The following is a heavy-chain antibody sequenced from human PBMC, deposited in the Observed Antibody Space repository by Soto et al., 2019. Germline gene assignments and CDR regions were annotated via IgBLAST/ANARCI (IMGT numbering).Heavy chain of an antibody. V-gene: IGHV3-74*01. J-gene: IGHJ6*03. CDR2: INSDGSST. CDR1: GFTFSSYW. CDR3: AREWGYSGYYNDYYYMDV. D-gene: IGHD5-12*01. Sequence: GGFLRLSCAASGFTFSSYWMHWVRQAPGKGLVWVSRINSDGSSTSYADSVKGRFTISRDNAKNTLYLQMNSLRAEDTAVYYCAREWGYSGYYNDYYYMDVWGKGTTVTVSS.